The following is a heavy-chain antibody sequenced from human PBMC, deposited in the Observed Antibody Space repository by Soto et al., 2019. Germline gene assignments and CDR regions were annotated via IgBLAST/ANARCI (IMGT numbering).Heavy chain of an antibody. D-gene: IGHD4-17*01. CDR2: LHSGGGT. V-gene: IGHV3-53*02. CDR3: ARGASDYGDRVDY. J-gene: IGHJ4*02. CDR1: GFSVSDNY. Sequence: DVQLVETGGGLIQPGGSLRLACTASGFSVSDNYMSWVRQDPAKGLEWVSILHSGGGTFYADSVRGRFTVSRVNSQNTLYLQMNSLRAEDTAVYYCARGASDYGDRVDYWGQGTLVTVSS.